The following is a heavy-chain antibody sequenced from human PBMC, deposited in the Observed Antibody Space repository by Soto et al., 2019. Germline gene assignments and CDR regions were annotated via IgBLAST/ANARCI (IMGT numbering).Heavy chain of an antibody. CDR2: IYYSGST. CDR3: ARGYYYDSSGYKNKDAFDI. V-gene: IGHV4-31*03. CDR1: GGSISSGGYY. Sequence: QVQLQESGPGLVKPSQTLSLTCTVSGGSISSGGYYWSWIRQHPGKGLEWIGYIYYSGSTYYNPSLKSRVTMSVDTSKNQFSLKLSSVTAADTAVYYCARGYYYDSSGYKNKDAFDIWGQGTMVTVSS. J-gene: IGHJ3*02. D-gene: IGHD3-22*01.